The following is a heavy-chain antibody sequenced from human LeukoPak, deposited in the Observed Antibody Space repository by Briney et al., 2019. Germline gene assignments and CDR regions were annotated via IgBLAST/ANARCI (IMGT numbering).Heavy chain of an antibody. Sequence: GGSLRLSCAASGFTFSHYWMHWVRQVPGKGLEWVSGISWNSGSIGYADSVKGRFTISRDNAKNSLYLQMNSLRAEDTALYYCAKDSGSSGWYWGQGTMVTVSS. CDR1: GFTFSHYW. J-gene: IGHJ3*01. D-gene: IGHD6-19*01. CDR3: AKDSGSSGWY. CDR2: ISWNSGSI. V-gene: IGHV3-9*01.